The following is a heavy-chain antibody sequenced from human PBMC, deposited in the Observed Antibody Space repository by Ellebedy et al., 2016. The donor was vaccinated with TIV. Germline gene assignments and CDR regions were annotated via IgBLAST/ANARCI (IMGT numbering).Heavy chain of an antibody. CDR2: ISFDGGNA. V-gene: IGHV3-30*18. Sequence: GESLKISCAASGFTFSNYGMHWVRQAPGTGLEWVAVISFDGGNANYADSVYGRFTISRDNSKNTLYLQMNSLRAEDTAVYYCAKGISGNYYPHFDYWGQGILATVSS. CDR3: AKGISGNYYPHFDY. CDR1: GFTFSNYG. J-gene: IGHJ4*02. D-gene: IGHD1-26*01.